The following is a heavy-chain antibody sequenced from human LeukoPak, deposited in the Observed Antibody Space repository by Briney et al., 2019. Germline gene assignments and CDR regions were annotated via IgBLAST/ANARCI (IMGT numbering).Heavy chain of an antibody. J-gene: IGHJ5*02. D-gene: IGHD1-26*01. CDR1: GYTFTGYY. CDR2: INPNSGGT. V-gene: IGHV1-2*02. Sequence: ASVKVSCKASGYTFTGYYMHWVRQAPGQGLEWMGWINPNSGGTNYAQKFQGRVTMTRDTSISTAYMELSRLRSDDTAVYFCARDFDLATVATTNPWFDPWGQGTLVTVSS. CDR3: ARDFDLATVATTNPWFDP.